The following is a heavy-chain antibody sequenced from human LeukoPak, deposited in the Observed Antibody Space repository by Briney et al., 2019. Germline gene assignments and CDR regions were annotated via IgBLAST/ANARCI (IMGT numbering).Heavy chain of an antibody. CDR3: ARQIGYCSSTSCYVYFDY. V-gene: IGHV5-10-1*01. D-gene: IGHD2-2*01. CDR1: GYSFTSYW. J-gene: IGHJ4*02. CDR2: IHPSDSYT. Sequence: GESLKISCKGSGYSFTSYWISWVRQMPGKGLEWVGRIHPSDSYTNYSPSFQGHVTISGDKSISTAYLQWSSLKASDTALYYCARQIGYCSSTSCYVYFDYWGQGTLVTVSS.